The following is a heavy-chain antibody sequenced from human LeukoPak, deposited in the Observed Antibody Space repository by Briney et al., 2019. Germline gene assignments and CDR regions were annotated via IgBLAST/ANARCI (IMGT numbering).Heavy chain of an antibody. CDR2: VYYSGST. J-gene: IGHJ4*02. Sequence: SETLSLTCSVSGVSIRSYLWSWIRQPPGKGLEWIGYVYYSGSTNYNPSLKSRVTIPVDTSKNHFSLKLTSVTAADTAVYYCANYYDFWSGYYNWGQGTLVTVSS. CDR3: ANYYDFWSGYYN. D-gene: IGHD3-3*01. V-gene: IGHV4-59*01. CDR1: GVSIRSYL.